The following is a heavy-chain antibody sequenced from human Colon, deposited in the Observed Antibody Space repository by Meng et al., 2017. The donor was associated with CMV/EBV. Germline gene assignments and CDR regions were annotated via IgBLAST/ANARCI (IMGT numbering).Heavy chain of an antibody. V-gene: IGHV3-7*01. CDR3: ARHECSKSNCYDY. CDR1: GFTYGNYW. Sequence: GGSLRLSCAVSGFTYGNYWMTSVRQAPEKGLEWVAIINQDGSDTYYADSVKGRFTISRDNAKNSLYLQMNSLRGEDTAVYYCARHECSKSNCYDYWGQGSLVTVSS. CDR2: INQDGSDT. D-gene: IGHD2-2*01. J-gene: IGHJ4*02.